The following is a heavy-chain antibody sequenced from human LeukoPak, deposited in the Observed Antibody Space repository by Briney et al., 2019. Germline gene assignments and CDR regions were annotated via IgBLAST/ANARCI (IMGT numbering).Heavy chain of an antibody. CDR1: GFTFSSYA. J-gene: IGHJ4*02. CDR2: ISISGENI. D-gene: IGHD6-6*01. V-gene: IGHV3-23*01. CDR3: ARLISTSSSRFSDY. Sequence: GGSLRLSCAASGFTFSSYAMSWVRQAPGKGLEWVSAISISGENIYYADSVKGRFTISRDTSRNTLYLQMHSLRAEDTAVYYCARLISTSSSRFSDYWGQGTLVTVSS.